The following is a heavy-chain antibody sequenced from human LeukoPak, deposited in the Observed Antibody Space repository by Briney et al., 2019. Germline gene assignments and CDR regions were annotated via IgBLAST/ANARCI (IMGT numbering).Heavy chain of an antibody. V-gene: IGHV3-23*01. Sequence: HPGGSLRLSCAASGFTFSSYAMSWVRQAPGKGLEWVSAISGSGGSTYYADSVKGRFTISRDNSKNTLYLQMNSLRAEDTAVYYCAKNIVVVPAARLGLGAPTIPEPKYGMDVWGQGTTVTVSS. CDR2: ISGSGGST. CDR1: GFTFSSYA. CDR3: AKNIVVVPAARLGLGAPTIPEPKYGMDV. J-gene: IGHJ6*02. D-gene: IGHD2-2*01.